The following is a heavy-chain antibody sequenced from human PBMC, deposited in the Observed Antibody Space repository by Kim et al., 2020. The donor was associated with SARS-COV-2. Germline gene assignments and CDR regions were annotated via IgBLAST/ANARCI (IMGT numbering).Heavy chain of an antibody. Sequence: ASVKVSCKASGYTFTSYYMHWVRQAPGQGLEWMGIINPSGGSTSYAQKFQGRVTMTRDTSTSTVYMELSSLRSEDTAVYYCARVSGSSPLLHYYYYGMDVWGQGTTVTVSS. D-gene: IGHD1-1*01. J-gene: IGHJ6*02. CDR3: ARVSGSSPLLHYYYYGMDV. CDR2: INPSGGST. CDR1: GYTFTSYY. V-gene: IGHV1-46*01.